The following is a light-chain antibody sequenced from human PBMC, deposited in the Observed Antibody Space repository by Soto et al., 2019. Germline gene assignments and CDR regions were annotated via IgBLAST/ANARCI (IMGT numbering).Light chain of an antibody. Sequence: DIQMTQSPSTLSASVGDRVTITCRASQSGSSWLAWYQQKPGKAPKLLIYKAPSLESGVPSRFSGSGSETEFTLTISSLQPDDFAIYYCQQYNSYSYTFGQGTRLEIK. V-gene: IGKV1-5*03. CDR3: QQYNSYSYT. J-gene: IGKJ5*01. CDR1: QSGSSW. CDR2: KAP.